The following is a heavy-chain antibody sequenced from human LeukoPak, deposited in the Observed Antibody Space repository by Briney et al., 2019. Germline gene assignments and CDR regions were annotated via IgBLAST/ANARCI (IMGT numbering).Heavy chain of an antibody. Sequence: SQTLSLTCTVSGGSISSGDYYWSWIRQPPGKGLEWIGYIYYSGSTYYNPSLKSRGTISVYTAKTPFSLKLSSVTAADTAVYYCARGIGLDYGSAIPPNWFDPSGQATLVTVSS. D-gene: IGHD3-10*01. J-gene: IGHJ5*02. V-gene: IGHV4-30-4*01. CDR3: ARGIGLDYGSAIPPNWFDP. CDR1: GGSISSGDYY. CDR2: IYYSGST.